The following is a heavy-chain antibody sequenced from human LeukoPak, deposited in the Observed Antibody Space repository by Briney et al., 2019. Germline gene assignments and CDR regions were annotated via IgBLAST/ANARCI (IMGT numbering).Heavy chain of an antibody. J-gene: IGHJ4*02. Sequence: PGGSLRLSCAASGFTFNNYAMSWVRQAPGKGLDWVSAIVSGGGRTYYADSVKGRFTISRDNSKNTLYLQMNSLRAEDTAVYYCAKDRTRRYGDYKGFDYWGQGTLVTVSS. CDR1: GFTFNNYA. D-gene: IGHD4-17*01. CDR3: AKDRTRRYGDYKGFDY. V-gene: IGHV3-23*01. CDR2: IVSGGGRT.